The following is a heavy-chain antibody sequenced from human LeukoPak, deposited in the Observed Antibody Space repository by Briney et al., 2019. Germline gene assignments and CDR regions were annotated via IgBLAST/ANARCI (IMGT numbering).Heavy chain of an antibody. J-gene: IGHJ4*02. CDR1: GASITSHY. Sequence: TSETLSLTCTVSGASITSHYWSWIRQPPGKGLEWIGYISYSGSTNYNPSPKSRVTLSVDTSKNQISLGLSSVSAADTAVYYCTRDGGVAVTPLDFDFWGQGTLVTVSS. D-gene: IGHD6-19*01. CDR2: ISYSGST. CDR3: TRDGGVAVTPLDFDF. V-gene: IGHV4-59*11.